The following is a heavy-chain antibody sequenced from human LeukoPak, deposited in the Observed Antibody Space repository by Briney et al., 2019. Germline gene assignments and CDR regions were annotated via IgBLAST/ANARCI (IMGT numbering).Heavy chain of an antibody. CDR3: ARDPGYYDFWSGYSPYWYFDL. CDR2: IYYSGST. D-gene: IGHD3-3*01. V-gene: IGHV4-31*11. J-gene: IGHJ2*01. CDR1: GGSFSGYY. Sequence: TASETLSLTCAVYGGSFSGYYWSWIRQHPGKGLEWIGYIYYSGSTYYNPSLKSRVTISVDTSKNQFSLKLSSVTAADTAVYYCARDPGYYDFWSGYSPYWYFDLWGRGTLVTVSS.